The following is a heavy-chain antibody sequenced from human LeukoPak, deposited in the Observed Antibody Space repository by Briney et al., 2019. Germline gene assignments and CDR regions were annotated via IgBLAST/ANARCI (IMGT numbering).Heavy chain of an antibody. D-gene: IGHD5-18*01. V-gene: IGHV4-59*12. CDR1: GGSISSYY. J-gene: IGHJ5*02. Sequence: TSETLSLTCTVSGGSISSYYWSWIRQPPGKGLEWIGYIYYSGSTNYNPSLKSRVTISVDTSKNQFSLKLSSVTAADTAVYYCARVGGDEYSYGPPNLERFDPWGQGTLVTVSS. CDR2: IYYSGST. CDR3: ARVGGDEYSYGPPNLERFDP.